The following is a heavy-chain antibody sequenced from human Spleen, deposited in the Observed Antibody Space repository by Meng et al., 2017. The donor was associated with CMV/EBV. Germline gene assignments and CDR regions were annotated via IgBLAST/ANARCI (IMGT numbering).Heavy chain of an antibody. CDR2: IYHSGST. J-gene: IGHJ4*02. D-gene: IGHD6-19*01. CDR3: ARDLHASGGFDS. Sequence: GSLRLSCTVSGGSVSSGSHYWSWIRQPPGKGLEWIGNIYHSGSTNYNPSLKSRVTISVDTSRNQFSLKVRSVTAADTAVYYCARDLHASGGFDSWGQGTLVTVSS. CDR1: GGSVSSGSHY. V-gene: IGHV4-61*01.